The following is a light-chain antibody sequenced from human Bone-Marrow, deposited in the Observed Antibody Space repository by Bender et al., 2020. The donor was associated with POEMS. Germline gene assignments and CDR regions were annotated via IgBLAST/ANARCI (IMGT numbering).Light chain of an antibody. CDR1: SSDVGRSNL. Sequence: QSALTQPASVSGSPGQSITISCTGTSSDVGRSNLVSWYQQHPGKAPQLMIYEGSKRPSGVSSRFSGSKSGNTASLTISGLQAEDEGDYYCCSYAGVTTYVTFGGGTKLTVL. CDR2: EGS. CDR3: CSYAGVTTYVT. V-gene: IGLV2-23*01. J-gene: IGLJ2*01.